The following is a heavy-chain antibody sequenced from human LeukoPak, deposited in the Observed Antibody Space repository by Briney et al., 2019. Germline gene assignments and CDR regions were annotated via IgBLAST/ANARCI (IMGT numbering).Heavy chain of an antibody. CDR3: ARGGSVVVPAARDYWYFDL. Sequence: SETLSLTCAVSGGSISSGGYSWSWIRRPPGKGLEWIGYIYHSGSTYYNPSLKSRVTISVDRSKNQFSLKLSSVTAADTAVYYCARGGSVVVPAARDYWYFDLWGRGTLVTVSS. V-gene: IGHV4-30-2*01. J-gene: IGHJ2*01. CDR1: GGSISSGGYS. CDR2: IYHSGST. D-gene: IGHD2-2*01.